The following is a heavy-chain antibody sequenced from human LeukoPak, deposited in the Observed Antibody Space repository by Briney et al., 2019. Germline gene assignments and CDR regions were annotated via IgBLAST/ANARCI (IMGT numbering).Heavy chain of an antibody. D-gene: IGHD5-18*01. CDR1: GFTFSSYA. V-gene: IGHV3-30-3*01. J-gene: IGHJ4*02. Sequence: GGSLRLSCAASGFTFSSYAMHWVRQAPGKGLEWVAVISYDGSNKYYADSVKGRFTISRDNSKNTLYLQMNSLRAEDTAVYYCARYSTAMVSWGQGTLVTVSS. CDR3: ARYSTAMVS. CDR2: ISYDGSNK.